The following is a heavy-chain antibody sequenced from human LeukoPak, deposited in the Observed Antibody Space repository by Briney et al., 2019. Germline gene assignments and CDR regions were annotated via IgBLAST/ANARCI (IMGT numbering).Heavy chain of an antibody. V-gene: IGHV3-23*01. CDR2: ISGSGGST. J-gene: IGHJ4*02. D-gene: IGHD1-1*01. CDR1: GFTFSSYA. CDR3: AKGVVAWKLGYFDY. Sequence: GGSLRLSCAASGFTFSSYAMSWVRQAPGKGLEWVSAISGSGGSTYYADSVKGRSTISRDNSKNTLYLQMNSLRAEDTAVYYCAKGVVAWKLGYFDYWGQGTLVTVSS.